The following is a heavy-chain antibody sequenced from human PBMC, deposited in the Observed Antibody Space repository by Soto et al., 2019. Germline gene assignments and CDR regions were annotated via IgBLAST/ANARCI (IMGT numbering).Heavy chain of an antibody. CDR2: MNPNSGNT. CDR3: ARVVRVADYYYYRDV. D-gene: IGHD2-8*01. V-gene: IGHV1-8*01. CDR1: GYTFTSYD. Sequence: QVQLVQSGAEVKKPGASVKVSCKASGYTFTSYDINWVRQATGQGLEWMGWMNPNSGNTGYAQKFQGRVTMTRNTSISTAYMELSSLRSEDTAVYYCARVVRVADYYYYRDVWVKGTTVIVSS. J-gene: IGHJ6*03.